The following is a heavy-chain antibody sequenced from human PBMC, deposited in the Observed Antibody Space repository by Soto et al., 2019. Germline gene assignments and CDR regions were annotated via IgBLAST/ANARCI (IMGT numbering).Heavy chain of an antibody. Sequence: AETLSLSCTVSGGSISSSSYYWGWIRQPPGKGLEWIGTIYYSGSTYYNPSLKSRVTISVDTSKNQFSLKLSSVTAADTAVYYCARVGYDSSGYPQIFDYWGQRTLVTVSS. V-gene: IGHV4-39*01. J-gene: IGHJ4*02. CDR1: GGSISSSSYY. D-gene: IGHD3-22*01. CDR3: ARVGYDSSGYPQIFDY. CDR2: IYYSGST.